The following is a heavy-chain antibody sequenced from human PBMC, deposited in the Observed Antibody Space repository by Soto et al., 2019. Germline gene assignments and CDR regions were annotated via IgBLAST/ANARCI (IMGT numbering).Heavy chain of an antibody. D-gene: IGHD6-19*01. Sequence: QVQLQQWGAGLLKPSGTLSLTCAVYGGSFSGYYWRWIRQPPGKGLEWIGEINHSGVTNYKPSLKRRVTTSVDTSKNQFSLQLKSVTAADTALYYCARFSGSYYYAMDVWGQGSTVTVSS. CDR1: GGSFSGYY. CDR3: ARFSGSYYYAMDV. CDR2: INHSGVT. J-gene: IGHJ6*02. V-gene: IGHV4-34*01.